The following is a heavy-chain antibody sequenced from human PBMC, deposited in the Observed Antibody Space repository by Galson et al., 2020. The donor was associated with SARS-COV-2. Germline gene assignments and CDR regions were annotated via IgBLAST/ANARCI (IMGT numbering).Heavy chain of an antibody. CDR2: IFWNDDK. Sequence: SGPTLVKPTQTLTLTCTFSGFSLSSSGLGVGWIRQPPGKALEWLALIFWNDDKRYSPSLKSRLTITKDTSKHQVVLTMTNMDPVDTATYYCAHNTGFIVARRGYYYDYWGQGSLVTVPS. V-gene: IGHV2-5*01. J-gene: IGHJ4*02. D-gene: IGHD5-12*01. CDR1: GFSLSSSGLG. CDR3: AHNTGFIVARRGYYYDY.